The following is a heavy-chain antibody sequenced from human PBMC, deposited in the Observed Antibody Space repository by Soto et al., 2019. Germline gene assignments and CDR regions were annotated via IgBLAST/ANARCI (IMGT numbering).Heavy chain of an antibody. CDR1: GDTFKNSV. J-gene: IGHJ6*01. V-gene: IGHV1-69*01. Sequence: QVQLVQSGVEVKKHGSSVRVSCKASGDTFKNSVISWVRQAPGQGLEWMGGTIPLFGTTDYAQKFQGRFTITTDESTTTAYLEVSRLTSEDTAVYYCVAEMDFGKLSVVWGQGTTVIVSS. CDR2: TIPLFGTT. CDR3: VAEMDFGKLSVV. D-gene: IGHD3-10*01.